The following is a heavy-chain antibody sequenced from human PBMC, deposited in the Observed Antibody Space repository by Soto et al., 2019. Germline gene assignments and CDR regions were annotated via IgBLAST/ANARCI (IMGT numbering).Heavy chain of an antibody. J-gene: IGHJ6*03. V-gene: IGHV3-9*01. CDR3: AKDKARIQLWLSLFYMDV. CDR1: GFTFDDYA. D-gene: IGHD5-18*01. CDR2: ISWNSGSI. Sequence: GGSLRLSCAASGFTFDDYAMHWVRQAPGKGLEWVSGISWNSGSIGYADSVKGRFTISRDNAKNSLYLQMNSLRAEDTALYYCAKDKARIQLWLSLFYMDVWGKGTTVTVSS.